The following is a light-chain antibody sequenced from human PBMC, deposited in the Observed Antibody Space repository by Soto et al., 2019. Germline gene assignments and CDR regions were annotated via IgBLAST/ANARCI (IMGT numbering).Light chain of an antibody. CDR3: KQRSNWIT. CDR1: QSVSSY. CDR2: DAS. V-gene: IGKV3-11*01. J-gene: IGKJ4*01. Sequence: EIVLTQSPATLSLSPGERATLSCRASQSVSSYLAWYQQKPGQAPRLLIYDASNRATGIPARFSGSGSGTDFKLTISSLEPEDGADDYCKQRSNWITCGGATKVEIK.